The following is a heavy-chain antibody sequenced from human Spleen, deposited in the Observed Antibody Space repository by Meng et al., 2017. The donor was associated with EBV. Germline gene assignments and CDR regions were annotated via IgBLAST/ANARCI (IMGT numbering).Heavy chain of an antibody. CDR3: ARGMGATEIRY. CDR2: TNENGATT. CDR1: GFTFSSYW. Sequence: EVELVESGGALVQPGGSLRLSCAASGFTFSSYWMHWVRQAPGKGLEWVSRTNENGATTTYADSVKGRFTISRDNSKNMVYLQMNSLRAEDTALYYCARGMGATEIRYWGQGTLVTVSS. V-gene: IGHV3-74*03. J-gene: IGHJ4*02. D-gene: IGHD1-26*01.